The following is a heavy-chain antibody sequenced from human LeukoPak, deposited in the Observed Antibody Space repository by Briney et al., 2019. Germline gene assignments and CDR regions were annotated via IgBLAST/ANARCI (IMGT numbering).Heavy chain of an antibody. D-gene: IGHD2/OR15-2a*01. V-gene: IGHV3-74*01. CDR1: GFTFSAYW. Sequence: PGGSLRLSCAASGFTFSAYWMHWVRHVPGQGLVWVSRINTDGSNTWNADSVKGRFTVSRDNAKNTLYLQMNSLRAEDTAVYYCARAKNYGMDVWGQGTTVTVSS. J-gene: IGHJ6*02. CDR3: ARAKNYGMDV. CDR2: INTDGSNT.